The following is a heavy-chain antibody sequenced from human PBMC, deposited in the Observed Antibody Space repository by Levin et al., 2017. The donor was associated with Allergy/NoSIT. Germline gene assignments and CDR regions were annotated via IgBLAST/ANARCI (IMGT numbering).Heavy chain of an antibody. J-gene: IGHJ3*02. Sequence: GGSLRLSCAASGFTFSSYAMSWVRQAPGKGLEWVSAISSNGGTTYYADSVKGRFTISRDNSKNTLYLEINSLRAEDTAVYYCAKDHSYSDSSGNYYVGRSFDIWGQGTMVTVSS. CDR1: GFTFSSYA. D-gene: IGHD3-22*01. CDR2: ISSNGGTT. V-gene: IGHV3-23*01. CDR3: AKDHSYSDSSGNYYVGRSFDI.